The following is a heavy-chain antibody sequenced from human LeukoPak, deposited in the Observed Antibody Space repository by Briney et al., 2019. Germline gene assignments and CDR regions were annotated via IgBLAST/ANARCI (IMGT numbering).Heavy chain of an antibody. J-gene: IGHJ5*02. CDR2: IYYSGNT. Sequence: SETLSLTCTVSGGSISNYYWGWIRQAPGKGLEWIGSIYYSGNTYYNSSLKSRVTISLDTSKNQFSLNLFSVTAADTAMYYCTRDSGTTGEVKFDPWGQGMLVTVSS. V-gene: IGHV4-39*07. D-gene: IGHD3-10*01. CDR1: GGSISNYY. CDR3: TRDSGTTGEVKFDP.